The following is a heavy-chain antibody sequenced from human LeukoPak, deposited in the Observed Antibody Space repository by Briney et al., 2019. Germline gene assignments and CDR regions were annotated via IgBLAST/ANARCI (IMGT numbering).Heavy chain of an antibody. CDR1: GFTVSSTH. CDR2: TYTGGNS. J-gene: IGHJ4*02. D-gene: IGHD3-3*01. Sequence: GGSLRLSCAASGFTVSSTHMVWVRQAPGKGLEWVSVTYTGGNSYCAGSVKGRFIISRDISKNTLYLQMNSLRVEDTAVYYCAREPTIFGVVIPPDYWGQGTLVTVSS. CDR3: AREPTIFGVVIPPDY. V-gene: IGHV3-53*01.